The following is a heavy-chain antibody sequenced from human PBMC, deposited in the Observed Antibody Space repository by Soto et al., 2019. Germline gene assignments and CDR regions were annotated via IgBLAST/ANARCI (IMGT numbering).Heavy chain of an antibody. Sequence: GSLRLSCAASGFTFSRYAMSCVRQAPGKGLEWVSAISGSGGSTYYADSVKGRFTIYRDNSKNTLYLQMNSLRAEDTAVYYCAKGDYDFWSGYPAYGMDVWGQGTTVTVSS. CDR2: ISGSGGST. CDR3: AKGDYDFWSGYPAYGMDV. D-gene: IGHD3-3*01. J-gene: IGHJ6*02. V-gene: IGHV3-23*01. CDR1: GFTFSRYA.